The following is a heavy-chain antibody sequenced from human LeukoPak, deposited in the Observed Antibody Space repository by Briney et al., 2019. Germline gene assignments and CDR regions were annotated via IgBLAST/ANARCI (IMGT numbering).Heavy chain of an antibody. CDR1: GFTFSSYA. Sequence: GGSLRLSCAASGFTFSSYAMHWVRQAPGKGLEWVAVISYDGSNKYYADSVKGRFTISRDNSKNTLYLQMNSLRAEDTAVYYCARERWLHLAFDIWGQGTMVTVSS. V-gene: IGHV3-30-3*01. D-gene: IGHD5-24*01. CDR3: ARERWLHLAFDI. J-gene: IGHJ3*02. CDR2: ISYDGSNK.